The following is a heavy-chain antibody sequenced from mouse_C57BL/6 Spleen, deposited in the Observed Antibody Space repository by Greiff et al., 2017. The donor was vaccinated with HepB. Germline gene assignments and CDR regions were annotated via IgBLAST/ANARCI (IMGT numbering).Heavy chain of an antibody. CDR3: ARSYYSNWDWFAY. CDR2: ISYSGST. J-gene: IGHJ3*01. CDR1: GYSITSDY. V-gene: IGHV3-8*01. D-gene: IGHD2-5*01. Sequence: DVMLVESGPGLAKPSQTLSLTCSVTGYSITSDYWNWIRKFPGNKLEYMGYISYSGSTYYNPSLKSRISITRDTSKNQYYLQLNSVTTEDTATYYCARSYYSNWDWFAYWGQGTLVTVSA.